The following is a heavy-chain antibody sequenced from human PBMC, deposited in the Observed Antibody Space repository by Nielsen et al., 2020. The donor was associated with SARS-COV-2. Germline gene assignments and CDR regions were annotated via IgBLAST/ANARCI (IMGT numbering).Heavy chain of an antibody. D-gene: IGHD4-17*01. J-gene: IGHJ4*02. CDR2: ISSSSSTI. V-gene: IGHV3-48*01. CDR3: ARGVTTYDY. Sequence: GGSLRLSCAASGFTFSSYSMNWVRQAPGKGLEWVSYISSSSSTIYCADSVKGRFTISRDNAKNSLYLQMNSLRAEDTAVYYCARGVTTYDYWGQGTLVTVSS. CDR1: GFTFSSYS.